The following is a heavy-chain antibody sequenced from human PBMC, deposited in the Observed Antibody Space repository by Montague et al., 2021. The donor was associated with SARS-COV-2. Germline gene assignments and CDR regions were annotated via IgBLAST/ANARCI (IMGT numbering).Heavy chain of an antibody. J-gene: IGHJ4*02. D-gene: IGHD3-22*01. Sequence: SLRLSCAVSGFPFGDYGMHWVRQAPGKGLEWVSGISWKSNSIGYADSVKGRFTISRDNAKKSLYLQMNSLRAEDTALYYCAKGFSSFFYDSSGLYPSPIDFWGQGTLVTVSP. CDR2: ISWKSNSI. V-gene: IGHV3-9*01. CDR3: AKGFSSFFYDSSGLYPSPIDF. CDR1: GFPFGDYG.